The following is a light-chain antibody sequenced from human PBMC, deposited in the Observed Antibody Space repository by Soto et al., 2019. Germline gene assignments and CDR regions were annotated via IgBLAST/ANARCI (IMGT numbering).Light chain of an antibody. J-gene: IGLJ2*01. Sequence: QSALTQPPSASGSPGQSVTISCTGTSSDVGGYNYVSWYQQHPGKAPKLMIYEVSKRPSGVPDRFSGSKSGNTASLTVSGLQDEDEAYYYCSSYAGSFVVFGGGTKLTVL. CDR2: EVS. V-gene: IGLV2-8*01. CDR1: SSDVGGYNY. CDR3: SSYAGSFVV.